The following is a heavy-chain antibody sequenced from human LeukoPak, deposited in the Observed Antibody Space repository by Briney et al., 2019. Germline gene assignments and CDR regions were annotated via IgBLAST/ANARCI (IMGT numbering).Heavy chain of an antibody. CDR2: NNPSGGST. Sequence: ASVKVSCKASGYTFTNYYMHWVRQAPGQGLEWMGINNPSGGSTNYAQKFQGRVTMTRDTSTSTVYMELSSLRCEDTAVYYCTRLVTETGSFFDYWGQGTLVTVSS. J-gene: IGHJ4*02. CDR1: GYTFTNYY. CDR3: TRLVTETGSFFDY. D-gene: IGHD1-26*01. V-gene: IGHV1-46*01.